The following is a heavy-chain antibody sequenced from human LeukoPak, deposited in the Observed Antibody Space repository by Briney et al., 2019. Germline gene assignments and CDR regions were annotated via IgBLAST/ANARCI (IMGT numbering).Heavy chain of an antibody. CDR3: ARDSEWKHIDY. J-gene: IGHJ4*02. Sequence: ASVKVSYKASGYTFTGYYMHWVRQAPGQGLEWMGRINPNSGGTNYAQKFQGRVTMTRDTSISTAYMELSRLRSDDTAVYYCARDSEWKHIDYWGQGTLVTVSS. D-gene: IGHD5-18*01. V-gene: IGHV1-2*06. CDR2: INPNSGGT. CDR1: GYTFTGYY.